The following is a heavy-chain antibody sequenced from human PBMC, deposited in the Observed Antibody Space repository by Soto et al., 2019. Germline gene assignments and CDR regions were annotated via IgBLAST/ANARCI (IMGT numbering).Heavy chain of an antibody. V-gene: IGHV3-48*01. CDR1: GFTFSSYS. J-gene: IGHJ6*03. CDR3: ARAARDYYYMDV. CDR2: IISSSSTK. Sequence: EVQLVESGGGLVQPGGSLRLSCATSGFTFSSYSMNWVRQAPGKGLEWVSYIISSSSTKYYADSVKGRFTISRDNAKNSLYLQMNSLRAEDTAMYYCARAARDYYYMDVWDKGTTVTVSS.